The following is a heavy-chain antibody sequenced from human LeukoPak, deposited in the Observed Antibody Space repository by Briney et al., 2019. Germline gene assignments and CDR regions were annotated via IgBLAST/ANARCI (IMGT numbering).Heavy chain of an antibody. CDR1: GFTLSSYA. CDR3: ARSGLSRFGF. CDR2: ISGSGGST. V-gene: IGHV3-23*01. Sequence: GGSLRLSCAASGFTLSSYAMSWVRQAPGKGLEWVSGISGSGGSTYYADSVKGRFTISRDNSKNMLYLQMNSLRAEDTAVYYCARSGLSRFGFWGQGTLVTVSS. D-gene: IGHD2/OR15-2a*01. J-gene: IGHJ4*02.